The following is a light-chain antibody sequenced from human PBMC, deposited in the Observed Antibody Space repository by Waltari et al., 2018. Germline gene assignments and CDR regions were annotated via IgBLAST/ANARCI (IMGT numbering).Light chain of an antibody. CDR1: QSINSW. CDR3: QQYNSYEWT. J-gene: IGKJ1*01. V-gene: IGKV1-5*03. Sequence: DIQMTQFPSTLSASVGDRLTITCRASQSINSWLAWYQQKPGKAPKLLIYKASSLESGVPSRFSGSGSGTEFTLTISSLQPDDFATYYCQQYNSYEWTFGQGTTV. CDR2: KAS.